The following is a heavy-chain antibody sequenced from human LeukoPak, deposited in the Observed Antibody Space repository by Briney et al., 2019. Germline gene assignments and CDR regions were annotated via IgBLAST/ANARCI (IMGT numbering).Heavy chain of an antibody. CDR3: AKWATGTTYRGYFDY. V-gene: IGHV3-30*02. D-gene: IGHD1-1*01. CDR1: GFTFSSYG. J-gene: IGHJ4*02. CDR2: IRYDGSNK. Sequence: GGSLRLSCSASGFTFSSYGMHWVRQAPGKGLEWVAFIRYDGSNKYYADSVKGRFTISRDNSKNTLYLQMNSLRAEDTAVYYCAKWATGTTYRGYFDYWGQGTLVTVSS.